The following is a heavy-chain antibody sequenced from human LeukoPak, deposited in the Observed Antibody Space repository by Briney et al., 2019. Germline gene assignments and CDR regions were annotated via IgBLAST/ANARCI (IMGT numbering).Heavy chain of an antibody. CDR3: ARTAGYDFWSGYDYYYYMDV. V-gene: IGHV1-18*01. D-gene: IGHD3-3*01. J-gene: IGHJ6*03. CDR2: ISAYNGNT. Sequence: GASVKVSCKASGYTFTSYGISWVRQAPGQGLEWMGWISAYNGNTNYAQKLQGRVTMTTDTSTSTAYMGLRSLRSDDTAVYYCARTAGYDFWSGYDYYYYMDVWGKGTTVTVSS. CDR1: GYTFTSYG.